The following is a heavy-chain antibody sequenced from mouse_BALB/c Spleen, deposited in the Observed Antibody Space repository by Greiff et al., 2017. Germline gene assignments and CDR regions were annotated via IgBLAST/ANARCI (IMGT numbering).Heavy chain of an antibody. CDR2: IWAGGST. V-gene: IGHV2-9*02. Sequence: VKVVESGPGLVAPSQSLSITCTVSGFSLTSYGVHWVRQPPGKGLEWLGVIWAGGSTNYNSALMSRLSISKDNSKSQVFLKMNSLQTDDTAMYYCARDRDTTATSAMDYWGQGTSVTVSS. D-gene: IGHD1-2*01. CDR1: GFSLTSYG. CDR3: ARDRDTTATSAMDY. J-gene: IGHJ4*01.